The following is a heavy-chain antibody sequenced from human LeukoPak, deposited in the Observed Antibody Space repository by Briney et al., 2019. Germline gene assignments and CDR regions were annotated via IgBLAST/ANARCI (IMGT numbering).Heavy chain of an antibody. Sequence: PGGSLRLSCAASVFTFDDYGMSWVRQAPGKGLEWVSGINWNGGSTGYADSVKGRFTISRDNAKNSLYLQMNSLRAEDTALYYCARVFYGDYYFDYWGQGTLVTVSS. CDR2: INWNGGST. J-gene: IGHJ4*02. V-gene: IGHV3-20*04. D-gene: IGHD4-17*01. CDR1: VFTFDDYG. CDR3: ARVFYGDYYFDY.